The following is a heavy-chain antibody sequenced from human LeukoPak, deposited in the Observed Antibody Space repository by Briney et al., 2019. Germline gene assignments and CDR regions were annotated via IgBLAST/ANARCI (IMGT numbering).Heavy chain of an antibody. CDR2: ISGSGGST. CDR1: GFTFSTNA. V-gene: IGHV3-23*01. D-gene: IGHD3-16*01. J-gene: IGHJ5*02. Sequence: GGSLRLSCAASGFTFSTNAMSWVRQAPGKGLEWVSTISGSGGSTYYADSVKGRFTISRDNSKNTLYLQMNGLRAGDTAIYYCAKGGYNWFDPWGQGTLVPVSS. CDR3: AKGGYNWFDP.